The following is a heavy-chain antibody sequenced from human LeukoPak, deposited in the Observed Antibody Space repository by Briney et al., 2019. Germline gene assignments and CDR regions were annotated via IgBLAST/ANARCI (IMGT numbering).Heavy chain of an antibody. V-gene: IGHV3-74*01. CDR2: INSDGSVT. CDR1: GFTFSRNW. D-gene: IGHD3-10*02. Sequence: GGSLRLSCAASGFTFSRNWMHWVRQVPGKGLLWVSRINSDGSVTTYADSVKGRFTVSRDNAENTLYLQMNNLRPEDMAVYYCIRETHVGLHLEYWGQGTLATVSA. CDR3: IRETHVGLHLEY. J-gene: IGHJ4*02.